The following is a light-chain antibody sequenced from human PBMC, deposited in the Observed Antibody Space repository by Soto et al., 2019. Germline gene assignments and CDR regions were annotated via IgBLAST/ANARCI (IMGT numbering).Light chain of an antibody. J-gene: IGLJ1*01. CDR3: QSYDSSLSGSTI. CDR2: RNT. V-gene: IGLV1-40*01. CDR1: SSNIGAGYD. Sequence: QSVLTQPPSVSGAPGQRVTISCTGSSSNIGAGYDVHWYQQLPGTAPKLLIYRNTNRPSGVPDRFSGSKSGTSASLAITGLQAEDEADYYCQSYDSSLSGSTIFGTGTKLTVL.